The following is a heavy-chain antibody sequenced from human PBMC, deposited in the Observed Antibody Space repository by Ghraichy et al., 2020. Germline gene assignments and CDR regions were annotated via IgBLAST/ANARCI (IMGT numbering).Heavy chain of an antibody. D-gene: IGHD6-19*01. Sequence: SETLSLTCTVSGGSISSYYWSWIRQPPGKGLEWIGYIYYSGSTNYNPSLKSRVTISVDTSKNQFSLKLSSVTAADTAVYYCARLNQWLAYDAFDIWGQGTMVTVSS. V-gene: IGHV4-59*01. CDR2: IYYSGST. CDR1: GGSISSYY. CDR3: ARLNQWLAYDAFDI. J-gene: IGHJ3*02.